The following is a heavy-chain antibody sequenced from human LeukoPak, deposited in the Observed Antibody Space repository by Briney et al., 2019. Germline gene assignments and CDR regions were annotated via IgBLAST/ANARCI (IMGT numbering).Heavy chain of an antibody. CDR3: VRGGSGSYYLGNFDY. CDR1: GYTFTSYG. J-gene: IGHJ4*02. D-gene: IGHD1-26*01. Sequence: ASVKVSCTASGYTFTSYGISWVRQAPGQGLEWMGWISAYNGNTNYAQKLQGRVTMTTDTSTSTAYMELRSLRSDDTAVYYCVRGGSGSYYLGNFDYWGQGTLVTVSS. V-gene: IGHV1-18*01. CDR2: ISAYNGNT.